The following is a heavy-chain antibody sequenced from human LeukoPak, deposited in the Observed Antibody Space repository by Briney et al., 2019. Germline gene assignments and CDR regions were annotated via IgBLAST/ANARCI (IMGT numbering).Heavy chain of an antibody. CDR3: ARSQDYYEFDY. D-gene: IGHD3-16*01. CDR2: IYYSGST. V-gene: IGHV4-59*08. Sequence: SETLSLTCTVSGGSISSYYWSWIRQPPGKGLEWIGYIYYSGSTNYNPSLKSRVTRSVDTSKNQFSLRLSSVTAADTAVYYCARSQDYYEFDYWGQGSLVTVSS. J-gene: IGHJ4*02. CDR1: GGSISSYY.